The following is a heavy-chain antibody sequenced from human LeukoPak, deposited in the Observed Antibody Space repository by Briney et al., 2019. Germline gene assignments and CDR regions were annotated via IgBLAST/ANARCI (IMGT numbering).Heavy chain of an antibody. D-gene: IGHD5-18*01. CDR2: IYCSGST. CDR3: AREAGGYSYGYLRYYYYYYMDV. Sequence: SETLSLTCTVSGGSISSYYWSWIRQPPGKGLEWIGYIYCSGSTNYNPSLKSRVTISVDTSKNQFSLKLSSVTAADTAVYYCAREAGGYSYGYLRYYYYYYMDVWGKGTTVTVSS. CDR1: GGSISSYY. V-gene: IGHV4-59*01. J-gene: IGHJ6*03.